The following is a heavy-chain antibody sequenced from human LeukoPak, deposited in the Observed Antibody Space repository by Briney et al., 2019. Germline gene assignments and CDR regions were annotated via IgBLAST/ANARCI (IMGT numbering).Heavy chain of an antibody. CDR2: TYYRSKLYN. CDR1: GDILSRNSAA. J-gene: IGHJ5*02. CDR3: ARDNWYSSSWYGFDP. Sequence: SQTHSLTCAICGDILSRNSAAWNWIRQAGARGLEWLGRTYYRSKLYNHYAVSVKSRIPITPDTSKNQFSLQLNSVTPEDTAVYYCARDNWYSSSWYGFDPWGQGTLVTVSS. D-gene: IGHD6-13*01. V-gene: IGHV6-1*01.